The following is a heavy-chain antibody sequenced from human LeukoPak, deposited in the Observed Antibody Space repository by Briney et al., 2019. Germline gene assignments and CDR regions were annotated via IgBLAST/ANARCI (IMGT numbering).Heavy chain of an antibody. CDR3: ARDFVAVVGTSIPGFDP. J-gene: IGHJ5*02. Sequence: ASVKVSCKASGHTFSTYGVSWVRQAPGQGLEWMGWISAYNGNTNYAKKFQGRFTMTKDTSTSTAYMELRSLRSDDTAVYYCARDFVAVVGTSIPGFDPWGQGTLVTVSS. V-gene: IGHV1-18*01. CDR2: ISAYNGNT. CDR1: GHTFSTYG. D-gene: IGHD6-19*01.